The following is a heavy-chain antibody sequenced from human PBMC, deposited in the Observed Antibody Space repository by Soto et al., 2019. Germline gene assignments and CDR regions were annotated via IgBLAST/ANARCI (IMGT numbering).Heavy chain of an antibody. D-gene: IGHD4-17*01. Sequence: SETLSLTCTVSGGSISSYYWSWIRQPPGKGLEWIGYIYYSGSTNYNPSLKSRVTISVDTSKNQFSLKLTSVTAADTAVYYCAADVGGYLYGLGMHWGPGTLVTVSS. CDR2: IYYSGST. CDR1: GGSISSYY. CDR3: AADVGGYLYGLGMH. V-gene: IGHV4-59*01. J-gene: IGHJ4*02.